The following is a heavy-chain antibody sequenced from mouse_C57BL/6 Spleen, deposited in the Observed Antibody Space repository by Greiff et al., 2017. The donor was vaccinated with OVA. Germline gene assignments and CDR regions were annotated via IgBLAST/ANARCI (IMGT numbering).Heavy chain of an antibody. CDR1: GFSLTSYG. D-gene: IGHD4-1*01. CDR3: AKQDWYYYAMDY. CDR2: IWGDGST. Sequence: QVQLKQSGPGLVAPSQSLSITCTVSGFSLTSYGVSWVRQPPGKGLEWLGVIWGDGSTNYHSTLISRLIISKDNSKSQIFLNLNSRQTDDAATSYCAKQDWYYYAMDYWGQGTSVTVSS. J-gene: IGHJ4*01. V-gene: IGHV2-3*01.